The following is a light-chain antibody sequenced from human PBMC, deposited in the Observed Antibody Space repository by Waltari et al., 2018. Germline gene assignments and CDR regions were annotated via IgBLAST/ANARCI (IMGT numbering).Light chain of an antibody. V-gene: IGKV1-39*01. Sequence: DIQITQSPSSLSASVGDRVTITCRASQSIHRYFHWYQQKPGKAPKLLIYAASSLQSGVPSRFSVSGSGTDFTLTISSLQPEDFATYYCQQSYGTPPTFGQGTKVEIK. J-gene: IGKJ1*01. CDR1: QSIHRY. CDR2: AAS. CDR3: QQSYGTPPT.